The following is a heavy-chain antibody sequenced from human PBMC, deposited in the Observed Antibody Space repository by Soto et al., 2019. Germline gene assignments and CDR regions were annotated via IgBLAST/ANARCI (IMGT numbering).Heavy chain of an antibody. CDR3: AKVVCGYCSGGSCYSGAAYFQH. D-gene: IGHD2-15*01. CDR1: GFTFSSYA. J-gene: IGHJ1*01. CDR2: ISGSGGST. Sequence: EVQLLESGGGLVQPGGSLRLSCAASGFTFSSYAMSWVRQAPGKGLEWVSAISGSGGSTYYADSVKGRFTISRDNSKNALYLQMNSLRAEDTAVYYCAKVVCGYCSGGSCYSGAAYFQHWGQGTLVTVSS. V-gene: IGHV3-23*01.